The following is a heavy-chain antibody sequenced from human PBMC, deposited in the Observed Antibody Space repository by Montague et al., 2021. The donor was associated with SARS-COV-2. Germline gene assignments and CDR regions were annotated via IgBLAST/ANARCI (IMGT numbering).Heavy chain of an antibody. V-gene: IGHV4-39*07. CDR3: ARDTRITMIVVVQGYGMDV. CDR2: IYYSGST. D-gene: IGHD3-22*01. J-gene: IGHJ6*02. Sequence: SLSLTCTVSGGSISSSSYYWGWIRQPPGKGLEWIGSIYYSGSTYYNPSLKSRVTISVDTSKNQFSLKLGSVTAADTAVYYCARDTRITMIVVVQGYGMDVWGQGTTVTVSS. CDR1: GGSISSSSYY.